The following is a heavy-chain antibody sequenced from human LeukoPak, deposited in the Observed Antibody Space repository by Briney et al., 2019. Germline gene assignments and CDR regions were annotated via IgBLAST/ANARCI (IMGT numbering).Heavy chain of an antibody. Sequence: GGSLRLSCAASGFTFSSYWMSWVRQAPGKGLGWVANIKQDGSEKYYVDSVKGRFTISRDNAKNSLYLQMNSLRAEDTAVYYCARDHSPDYYYGSGSYFYYWGQGTLVTVSS. CDR2: IKQDGSEK. CDR3: ARDHSPDYYYGSGSYFYY. D-gene: IGHD3-10*01. CDR1: GFTFSSYW. J-gene: IGHJ4*02. V-gene: IGHV3-7*01.